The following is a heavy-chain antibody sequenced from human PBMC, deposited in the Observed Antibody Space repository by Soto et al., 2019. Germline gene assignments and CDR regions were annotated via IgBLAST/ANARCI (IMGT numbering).Heavy chain of an antibody. CDR3: ATRRWDSSGYYGEMYAFDI. D-gene: IGHD3-22*01. J-gene: IGHJ3*02. CDR1: GFTFITYG. V-gene: IGHV3-30-3*01. CDR2: ISYDGSNK. Sequence: VGSLRLSCAAPGFTFITYGMHWVRQAPGKGLEWVAVISYDGSNKYYADSVKGRFTISRDNSKNTLYLQMNSLRAEDTAVYYCATRRWDSSGYYGEMYAFDIWGQGTMVTVSS.